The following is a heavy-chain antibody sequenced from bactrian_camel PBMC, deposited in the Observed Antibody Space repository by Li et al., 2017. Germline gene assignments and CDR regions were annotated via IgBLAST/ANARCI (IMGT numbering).Heavy chain of an antibody. CDR2: IYTGGGST. Sequence: VQLVESGGDSVQTGGSLTLSCVATGDTIGYCMAWYRQAPGKEREPVAIIYTGGGSTSYADSVKGRFTISQDNARETVYLQMNSLKPEDSAMYYCARSSGRYCLLKLRDFIIWARGPRSPSP. CDR1: GDTIGYC. J-gene: IGHJ4*01. V-gene: IGHV3S35*01. D-gene: IGHD3*01.